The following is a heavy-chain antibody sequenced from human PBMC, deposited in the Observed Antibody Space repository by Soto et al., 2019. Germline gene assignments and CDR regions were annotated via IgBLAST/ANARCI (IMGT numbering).Heavy chain of an antibody. D-gene: IGHD3-10*01. Sequence: QVQLVQSGAEVKKPGASVKVSCKASGYTFTSYGISWVRQAPGQGLEWMGWISTYNGNTKYAQKLQGRVTMTTDTSMSTAYMERRRLGSDDTAVFYGAREMVRGVGSDYWGQGTLVTVSS. V-gene: IGHV1-18*01. CDR3: AREMVRGVGSDY. CDR2: ISTYNGNT. CDR1: GYTFTSYG. J-gene: IGHJ4*02.